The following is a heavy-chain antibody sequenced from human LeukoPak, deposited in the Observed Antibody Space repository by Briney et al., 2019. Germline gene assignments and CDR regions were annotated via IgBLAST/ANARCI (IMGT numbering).Heavy chain of an antibody. J-gene: IGHJ6*02. D-gene: IGHD6-13*01. CDR2: IYYSGST. CDR1: GGSISSYY. CDR3: ARMEGSSSTWGDYYHGMDV. Sequence: SETLSLTCTVSGGSISSYYWSWIRQPPGKGLEWIEYIYYSGSTNYNPSLKSRVTISVDTSKKQFSLKLSSVTAADTAVYYCARMEGSSSTWGDYYHGMDVWGQGTTVTVSS. V-gene: IGHV4-59*01.